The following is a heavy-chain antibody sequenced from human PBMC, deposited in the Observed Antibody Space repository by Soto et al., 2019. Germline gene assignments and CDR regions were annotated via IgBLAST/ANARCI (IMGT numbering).Heavy chain of an antibody. Sequence: SETLSLTCTVSGGSISSYYWSWIRQPPGKGLEWIGYIYYSGSTYYNPSLKSRVTISVDTSKNQFSLKLSSVTAADTAVYYCARDPGAAAGYNWFDPWGQGTLVTVSS. CDR2: IYYSGST. CDR3: ARDPGAAAGYNWFDP. V-gene: IGHV4-59*12. D-gene: IGHD6-13*01. CDR1: GGSISSYY. J-gene: IGHJ5*02.